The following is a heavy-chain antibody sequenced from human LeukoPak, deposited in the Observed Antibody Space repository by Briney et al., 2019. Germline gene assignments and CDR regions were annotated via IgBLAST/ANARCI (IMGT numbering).Heavy chain of an antibody. V-gene: IGHV1-18*01. CDR2: ISPFNGNT. CDR1: GYTFNIYG. J-gene: IGHJ5*02. D-gene: IGHD2-2*01. CDR3: ARAGRTYQLLLSYPGDNWFDP. Sequence: ASVKVSCKASGYTFNIYGISWVRQAPGQGLEWIGWISPFNGNTNYAQNLQGRATMTTDTSTSIAYMDLRSLRSDDTAVYYCARAGRTYQLLLSYPGDNWFDPWGQGTLVTVSS.